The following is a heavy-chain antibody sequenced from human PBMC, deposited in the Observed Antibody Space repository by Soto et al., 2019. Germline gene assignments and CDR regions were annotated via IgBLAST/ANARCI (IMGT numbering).Heavy chain of an antibody. CDR2: IKGDGISI. Sequence: EVQLEESGGVLVQSGGSLRLSCAASGFTFTSYWIHWARQAPGKGLVWVSGIKGDGISINYADSVKGRFTISRDNERDTVFVQMNDLRDEDTAVYYCARGALGSYYKDYWGHGPLVTISS. CDR3: ARGALGSYYKDY. D-gene: IGHD3-10*01. CDR1: GFTFTSYW. V-gene: IGHV3-74*01. J-gene: IGHJ4*01.